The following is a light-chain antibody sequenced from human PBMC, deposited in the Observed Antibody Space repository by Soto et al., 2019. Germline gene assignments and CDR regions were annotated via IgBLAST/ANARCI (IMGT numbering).Light chain of an antibody. J-gene: IGKJ1*01. Sequence: EIVLTQSPGTLSLSPWERATLSCRASQSVSNNYLAWYQQKPGQAPRLLIYGAFSRATGIPDRFSGGGSGTDFTLTISRLEPEDFAVYYCQQYGSSGTFGQGTKVDIK. CDR1: QSVSNNY. CDR3: QQYGSSGT. CDR2: GAF. V-gene: IGKV3-20*01.